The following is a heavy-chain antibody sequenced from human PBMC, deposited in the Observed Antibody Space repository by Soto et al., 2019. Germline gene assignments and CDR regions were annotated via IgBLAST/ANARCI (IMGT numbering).Heavy chain of an antibody. J-gene: IGHJ6*02. CDR2: IYHSGST. V-gene: IGHV4-30-2*01. D-gene: IGHD3-9*01. CDR3: AREGRGRLDDILTGYYPGRLYYGMDV. Sequence: SETLSLTCAVSGGSISSGGYSWSWIRQPPGKGLEWIGYIYHSGSTYYNPSLKSRVTISVDRSKNQFSLKLSSVTAADTAAYYCAREGRGRLDDILTGYYPGRLYYGMDVWGQGTTVTVSS. CDR1: GGSISSGGYS.